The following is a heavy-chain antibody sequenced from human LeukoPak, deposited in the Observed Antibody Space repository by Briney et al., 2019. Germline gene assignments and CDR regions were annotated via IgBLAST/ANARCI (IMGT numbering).Heavy chain of an antibody. V-gene: IGHV4-38-2*01. CDR1: GYSISSDYY. Sequence: PSETLSLTCAVSGYSISSDYYWAWIRQPPGKGLEWIGSIFHSGSTYYNPSLKSRVTISVDTSKNQFSLKLSSVTAADTAMYYCARQGTADGGYRFDYWGQGTLVTVSS. J-gene: IGHJ4*02. CDR2: IFHSGST. D-gene: IGHD6-13*01. CDR3: ARQGTADGGYRFDY.